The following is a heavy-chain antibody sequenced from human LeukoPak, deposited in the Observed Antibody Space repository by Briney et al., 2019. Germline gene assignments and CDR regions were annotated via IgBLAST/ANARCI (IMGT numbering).Heavy chain of an antibody. J-gene: IGHJ4*02. V-gene: IGHV3-30*02. D-gene: IGHD5-18*01. CDR3: AKLRESGYSYGSFDY. CDR2: IRYDGRNR. Sequence: GGSLRLSCAASGFTFNNYNMNWVRQAPGKGLEWVALIRYDGRNRYYADSVKGRFTVSRDNSKNTVHLQMDSLRTEDTGVYYCAKLRESGYSYGSFDYWGQGTLVTVSS. CDR1: GFTFNNYN.